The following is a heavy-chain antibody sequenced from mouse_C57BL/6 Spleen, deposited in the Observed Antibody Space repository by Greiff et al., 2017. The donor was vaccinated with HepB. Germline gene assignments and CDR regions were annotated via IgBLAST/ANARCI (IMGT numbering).Heavy chain of an antibody. Sequence: QVQLQQSGAELVRPGASVKLSCKASGYTFTDYYINWVKQRPGQGLEWIARIYPGSGNTYYNEKFKGKATLTAEKSSSTAYMQLSSLTSEDSAVYFCARSRVWKDYDDYAMDYWGQGTSVTVSS. D-gene: IGHD2-4*01. CDR1: GYTFTDYY. CDR2: IYPGSGNT. CDR3: ARSRVWKDYDDYAMDY. J-gene: IGHJ4*01. V-gene: IGHV1-76*01.